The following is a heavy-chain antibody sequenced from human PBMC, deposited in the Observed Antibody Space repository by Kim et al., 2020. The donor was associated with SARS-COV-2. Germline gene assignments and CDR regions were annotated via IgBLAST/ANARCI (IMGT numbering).Heavy chain of an antibody. CDR1: GGSVISGSYY. Sequence: SETLSLTCTVSGGSVISGSYYWSWIRQHPGKGLEWIVYMHYSGSTNYNPSLESRVTISVDTSKNQFSLRLTSVTAADTAVYYCARASFGGIPRGFFDLWG. CDR3: ARASFGGIPRGFFDL. D-gene: IGHD3-10*01. V-gene: IGHV4-61*01. CDR2: MHYSGST. J-gene: IGHJ2*01.